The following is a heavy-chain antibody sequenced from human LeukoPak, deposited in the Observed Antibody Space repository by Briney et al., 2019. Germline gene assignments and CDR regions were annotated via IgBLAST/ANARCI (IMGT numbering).Heavy chain of an antibody. J-gene: IGHJ4*02. CDR3: ARDSRSSGIS. V-gene: IGHV1-2*02. Sequence: GASVKVSCKTSGYTFTAFSLHWVRQAPGQGLERMGWINPNSVGTNYAQNFQGRVTMTRDTSISTAYMELSRLDSDDTAVYYCARDSRSSGISWGQGTLVTASA. CDR1: GYTFTAFS. D-gene: IGHD6-19*01. CDR2: INPNSVGT.